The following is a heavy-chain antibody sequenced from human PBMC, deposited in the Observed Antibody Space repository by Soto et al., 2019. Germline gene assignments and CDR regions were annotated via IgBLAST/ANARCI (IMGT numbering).Heavy chain of an antibody. V-gene: IGHV4-34*01. J-gene: IGHJ5*02. D-gene: IGHD3-10*01. CDR3: ATYGSGSYSHWFDP. Sequence: PSETLSLTCAVNGGSGGSFSGYYWSWIRQPPGKGLEWIGEINHSGSTNYNPSLKSRVTISVDTSKNQFSLKLSSVTAADTAVYYCATYGSGSYSHWFDPWGQGTLVTVSS. CDR2: INHSGST. CDR1: GGSGGSFSGYY.